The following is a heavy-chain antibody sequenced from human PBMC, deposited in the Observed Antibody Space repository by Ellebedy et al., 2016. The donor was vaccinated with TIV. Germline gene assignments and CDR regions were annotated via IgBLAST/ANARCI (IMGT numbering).Heavy chain of an antibody. J-gene: IGHJ4*02. Sequence: ASVKVSXKASRYTFTSYAMHWVRQAPGQRLEWMGWINAGNGNTKYSQKFRGRVTITRDTSASTAYMELSSLRSEDTAVYYCARDRYYYDSSGYYDYWGQGTLVTVSS. V-gene: IGHV1-3*01. CDR3: ARDRYYYDSSGYYDY. D-gene: IGHD3-22*01. CDR2: INAGNGNT. CDR1: RYTFTSYA.